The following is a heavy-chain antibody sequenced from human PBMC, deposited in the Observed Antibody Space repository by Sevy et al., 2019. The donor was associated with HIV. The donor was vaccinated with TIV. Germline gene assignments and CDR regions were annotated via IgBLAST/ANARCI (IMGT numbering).Heavy chain of an antibody. V-gene: IGHV3-30*04. Sequence: GGSLRLSCAASGFTFSSYAMHWVRQAPGKGLEWVAVISYDGSNKYYADSVKGRLTISRDNSKNTLYLQMNSLRAEDTAVYYCARESNDYYDSSGYPGYWGQGTLVTVSS. CDR3: ARESNDYYDSSGYPGY. D-gene: IGHD3-22*01. CDR2: ISYDGSNK. J-gene: IGHJ4*02. CDR1: GFTFSSYA.